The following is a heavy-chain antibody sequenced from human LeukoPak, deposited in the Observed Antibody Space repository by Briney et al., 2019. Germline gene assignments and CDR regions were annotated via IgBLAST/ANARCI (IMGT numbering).Heavy chain of an antibody. Sequence: GGSLRLSCAASGFPFSRHGMHWVRQAPGKGLEWVAFIRYDGSSKYYADFVKGRFTISRDNSKNTLYLVMNSLRAEDTAVYYCAKDTEGAARPGPFDYWGQGTLVTVSS. CDR1: GFPFSRHG. D-gene: IGHD6-6*01. V-gene: IGHV3-30*02. CDR2: IRYDGSSK. CDR3: AKDTEGAARPGPFDY. J-gene: IGHJ4*02.